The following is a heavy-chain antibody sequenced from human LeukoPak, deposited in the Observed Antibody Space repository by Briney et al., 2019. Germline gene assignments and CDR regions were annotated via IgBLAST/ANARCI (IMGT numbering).Heavy chain of an antibody. Sequence: GGSLRLSCAASGFTFSSYSMNWVRQAPGKGLEWVSSISSSSSYIYYADSVKGRFTISRDNAKNSLYLQMNSLRAEDTAVYYCASLRWPGGKIANWGQGALVTVSS. D-gene: IGHD2-15*01. CDR1: GFTFSSYS. CDR2: ISSSSSYI. J-gene: IGHJ4*02. V-gene: IGHV3-21*01. CDR3: ASLRWPGGKIAN.